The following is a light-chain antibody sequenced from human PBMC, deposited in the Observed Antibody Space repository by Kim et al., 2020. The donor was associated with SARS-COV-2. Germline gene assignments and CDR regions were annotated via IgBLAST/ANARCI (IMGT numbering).Light chain of an antibody. Sequence: SYELTRPLSVSVALGQTARVTCGGNNIGSKNVHWYHQKPGQAPVLVIYRDTNRPSGIPERFSGSNSGNTATLTISRAQVGDEADYYCQVWDNYTGVFGGGTQLTVL. V-gene: IGLV3-9*01. CDR2: RDT. CDR1: NIGSKN. J-gene: IGLJ3*02. CDR3: QVWDNYTGV.